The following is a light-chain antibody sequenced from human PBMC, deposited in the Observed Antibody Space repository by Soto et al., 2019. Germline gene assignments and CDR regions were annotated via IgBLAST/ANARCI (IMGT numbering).Light chain of an antibody. Sequence: QSLLTQPPSVSGAPGQRVSISCTGSSSNIGAGYDVHWYQHLPGTAPKLLIYANNNRPSGVPDRFSGSKSGTSASLAITGLQAEDEADYYCQSYDSSRSPLYVVGNGTKVTVL. J-gene: IGLJ1*01. CDR1: SSNIGAGYD. CDR3: QSYDSSRSPLYV. V-gene: IGLV1-40*01. CDR2: ANN.